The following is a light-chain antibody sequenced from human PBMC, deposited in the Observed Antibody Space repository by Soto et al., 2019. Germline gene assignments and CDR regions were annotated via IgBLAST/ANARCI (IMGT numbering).Light chain of an antibody. CDR2: GAS. Sequence: EIVLTQSPGTLSLSPGERATLSCRASQSVTSSYLAWYQQKPGQAPRLLIYGASSRATGIPDRFSGSGSGKDFTLTISRLEPEDFAVYYCQHYGSSPTLYTFGQGTKMEIK. CDR3: QHYGSSPTLYT. J-gene: IGKJ2*01. CDR1: QSVTSSY. V-gene: IGKV3-20*01.